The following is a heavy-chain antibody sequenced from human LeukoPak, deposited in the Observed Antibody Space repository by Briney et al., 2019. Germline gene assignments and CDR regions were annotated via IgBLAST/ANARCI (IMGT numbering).Heavy chain of an antibody. CDR1: GFTFTGYY. Sequence: ASVKVSCKASGFTFTGYYIHWVRQAPGQGLEWMGYINPHSGGTNSPQKFQGRVTMTTDTSISAAYMELSSLISDDTAMYYCVREGNELLSKYFDYWGQGTLVTVSS. J-gene: IGHJ4*02. CDR3: VREGNELLSKYFDY. V-gene: IGHV1-2*02. D-gene: IGHD2-21*02. CDR2: INPHSGGT.